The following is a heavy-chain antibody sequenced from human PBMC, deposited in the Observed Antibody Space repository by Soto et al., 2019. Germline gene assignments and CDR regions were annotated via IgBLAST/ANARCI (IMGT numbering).Heavy chain of an antibody. CDR2: IKSKSAGGTT. CDR1: GFIFTDAW. J-gene: IGHJ4*02. V-gene: IGHV3-15*01. Sequence: EVQPVESGGGLVKPGGSLRLSCAASGFIFTDAWMNWVRQAPGKGLEWVGRIKSKSAGGTTEYAAPVKGRFIISRDDSKNMLYLQMNSLKIDDTAVYYCTTGWSSTDYWGQGTLVTVSS. D-gene: IGHD6-13*01. CDR3: TTGWSSTDY.